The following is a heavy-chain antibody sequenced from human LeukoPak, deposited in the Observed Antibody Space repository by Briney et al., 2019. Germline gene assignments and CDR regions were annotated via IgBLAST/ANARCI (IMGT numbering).Heavy chain of an antibody. J-gene: IGHJ6*03. CDR2: IYYSGST. Sequence: SETLSLTCTVSGGSISSSSYYWGWIRQPPGKGLEWIGSIYYSGSTYYNPSLKSRVTISVDTSKDQFSLKLSSVTAADTAVYYCARGAKWLHSSSWYPPYYYYYMDVWGKGTTVTVSS. V-gene: IGHV4-39*01. CDR1: GGSISSSSYY. D-gene: IGHD6-13*01. CDR3: ARGAKWLHSSSWYPPYYYYYMDV.